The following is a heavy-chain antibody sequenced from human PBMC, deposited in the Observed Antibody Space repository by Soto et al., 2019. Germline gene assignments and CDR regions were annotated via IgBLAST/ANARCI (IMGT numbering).Heavy chain of an antibody. V-gene: IGHV4-4*02. CDR2: IYHSGSA. CDR3: ARYNAASGTYYFDY. CDR1: GGSVSSRYW. Sequence: PSETLSLTCGVSGGSVSSRYWWSWVRQSPGKGLEWIGEIYHSGSANYNPSLKSRVTMSVDNSKNQFSLRLNSVTAADTAVYYCARYNAASGTYYFDYWGQGTLVTVSS. D-gene: IGHD6-13*01. J-gene: IGHJ4*02.